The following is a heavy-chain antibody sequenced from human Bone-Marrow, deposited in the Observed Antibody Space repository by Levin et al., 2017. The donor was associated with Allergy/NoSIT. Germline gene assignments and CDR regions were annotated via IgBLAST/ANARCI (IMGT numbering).Heavy chain of an antibody. CDR2: IWYDGSNK. Sequence: GGSLRLSCAASGFTFSSYGMHWVRQAPGKGLEWVAVIWYDGSNKYYADSVKGRFTISRDNSKNTLYLQMNSLRAEDPAVYDCASDPNSSGWYFWFDPWGQGTLVTVSS. D-gene: IGHD6-19*01. V-gene: IGHV3-33*01. J-gene: IGHJ5*02. CDR3: ASDPNSSGWYFWFDP. CDR1: GFTFSSYG.